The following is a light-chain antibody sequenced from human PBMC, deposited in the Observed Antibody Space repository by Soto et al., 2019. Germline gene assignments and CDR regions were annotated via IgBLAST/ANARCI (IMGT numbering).Light chain of an antibody. J-gene: IGKJ1*01. Sequence: EIVMTHSPLSLPVTPGEPASISCRSSQTLMSSNGNNYLDWYLQKPGQSPQLLIHLGSDRASGVPDRFSGSGSRTDSTLKISRVEAEDVGVYYGMQALQTPWTFGQWTKVEIK. V-gene: IGKV2-28*01. CDR2: LGS. CDR1: QTLMSSNGNNY. CDR3: MQALQTPWT.